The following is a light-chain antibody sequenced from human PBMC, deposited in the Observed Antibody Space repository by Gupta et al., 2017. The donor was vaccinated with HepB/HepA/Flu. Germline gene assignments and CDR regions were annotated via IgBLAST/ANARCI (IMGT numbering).Light chain of an antibody. V-gene: IGLV3-21*03. CDR1: NIGSKS. Sequence: VLIPTPSVAWAPGKTARITCWGNNIGSKSFHWYQQKQGQDPVMVVYDESDRPSGIPERFSGSNSGNTATLTISRVEAGDEADYYCQVWDSSSDHVVFGGGTKLTVL. CDR2: DES. CDR3: QVWDSSSDHVV. J-gene: IGLJ2*01.